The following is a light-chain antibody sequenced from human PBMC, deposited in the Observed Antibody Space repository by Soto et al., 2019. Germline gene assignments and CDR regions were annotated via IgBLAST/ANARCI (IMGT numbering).Light chain of an antibody. J-gene: IGKJ1*01. V-gene: IGKV1-5*01. CDR1: QTISSW. CDR3: QQYKSYSPRT. Sequence: DIQMTQSPSTLSASVGDRVTITCRASQTISSWLAWYQQRPGKAPQLLISDASRLESGVPSRFSGSGSGTEFTLTISSLQPDDSATYYCQQYKSYSPRTFGQGTKVDI. CDR2: DAS.